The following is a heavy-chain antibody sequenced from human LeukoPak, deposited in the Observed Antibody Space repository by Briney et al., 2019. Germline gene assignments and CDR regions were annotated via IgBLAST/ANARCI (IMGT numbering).Heavy chain of an antibody. D-gene: IGHD3-22*01. V-gene: IGHV1-18*01. J-gene: IGHJ4*02. CDR3: ARGGRITMIVVVITPLDY. CDR2: ISAYNGNT. CDR1: GYTFTXYG. Sequence: GASVKVSCKASGYTFTXYGISWVRQAPGXXXXWMGWISAYNGNTNYAQKLQGRVTMTTDTSTSTAYMELRSLRSDDTAVYYCARGGRITMIVVVITPLDYWGQGTLVTVSS.